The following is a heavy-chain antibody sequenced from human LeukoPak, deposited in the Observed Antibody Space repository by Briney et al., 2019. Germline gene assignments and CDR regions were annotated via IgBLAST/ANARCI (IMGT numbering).Heavy chain of an antibody. CDR2: INPNSGGT. CDR1: GYTFTGYY. Sequence: GASVKVSCKASGYTFTGYYMHWVRQAPGQGLEWMGRINPNSGGTNYAQKFQGRVTMTRDTSISTAYMELSRLRSADTAVYYCARTAPITVFGVVEGLSDYWGQGTLVTVSS. J-gene: IGHJ4*02. CDR3: ARTAPITVFGVVEGLSDY. V-gene: IGHV1-2*06. D-gene: IGHD3-3*01.